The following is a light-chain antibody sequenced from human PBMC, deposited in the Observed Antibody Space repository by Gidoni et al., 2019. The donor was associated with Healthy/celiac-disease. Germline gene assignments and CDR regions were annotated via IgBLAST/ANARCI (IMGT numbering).Light chain of an antibody. V-gene: IGKV1-27*01. CDR1: QGISNY. CDR3: QKYNSAPFFT. J-gene: IGKJ3*01. CDR2: AAS. Sequence: DIQMTQSPSSLSASVGDRVTITCRASQGISNYLAWYQQKPGKVPKLLIYAASTLQSGVPSRLSGSGSGTDFTLTISSLQPEDVATYYCQKYNSAPFFTFGPGTKVDIK.